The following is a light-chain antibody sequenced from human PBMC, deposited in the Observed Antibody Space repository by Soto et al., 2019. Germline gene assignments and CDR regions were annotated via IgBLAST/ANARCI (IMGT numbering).Light chain of an antibody. CDR2: DVN. Sequence: QSVLTQPASVSGSPGQSITISCAGTSSDVGAYNYVSWYQHHPGKAPKLMIYDVNNRPSGDSNRFSGSKSGNTASLTISGLQAADEADYYCSSWTSGATYVFGSGTRSPS. V-gene: IGLV2-14*03. J-gene: IGLJ1*01. CDR3: SSWTSGATYV. CDR1: SSDVGAYNY.